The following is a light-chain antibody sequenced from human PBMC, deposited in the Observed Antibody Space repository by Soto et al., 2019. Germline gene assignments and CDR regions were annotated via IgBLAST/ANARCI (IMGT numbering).Light chain of an antibody. CDR1: PSVSSY. CDR2: DAS. V-gene: IGKV3-11*01. CDR3: QQRSNSPLT. Sequence: EIVLTQSPATLYLSPGERATLSCRASPSVSSYLAWYQQKPGKAPRLLIYDASNRATGIPARFSGSGSGTDFTLTISSLEPEDFAVYYCQQRSNSPLTFGGGTKVDIK. J-gene: IGKJ4*01.